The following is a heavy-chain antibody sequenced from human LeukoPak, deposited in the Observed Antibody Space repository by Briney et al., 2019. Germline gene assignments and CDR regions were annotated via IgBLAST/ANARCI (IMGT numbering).Heavy chain of an antibody. CDR2: ISYDGSNK. J-gene: IGHJ5*02. D-gene: IGHD4-17*01. CDR1: GFTFSSYA. CDR3: AKVLHYGEYAGTGNWFDP. Sequence: GGSLRLSCAASGFTFSSYAMHWVRQAPGKGLEWVAVISYDGSNKYYADSVKGRFTISRDDSKNTLYLQMNSLRAEDTAVYYCAKVLHYGEYAGTGNWFDPWGQGTLVTVSS. V-gene: IGHV3-30*04.